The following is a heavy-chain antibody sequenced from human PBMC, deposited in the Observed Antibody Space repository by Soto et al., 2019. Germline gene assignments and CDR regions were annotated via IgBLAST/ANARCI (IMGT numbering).Heavy chain of an antibody. V-gene: IGHV1-18*01. CDR2: ISAYNVNT. CDR1: GYTFTIYG. D-gene: IGHD4-17*01. Sequence: QVQLVQSGSEVKKPGASVKVSCKASGYTFTIYGISWVRQAPGQGLEWRGWISAYNVNTNYAQKLQGRVTMTTDTSTSTAYIELSSLISDDTAVYYCARDQVYYGAYPPPGKYSYYCMDVCGQGTTVTVSS. CDR3: ARDQVYYGAYPPPGKYSYYCMDV. J-gene: IGHJ6*02.